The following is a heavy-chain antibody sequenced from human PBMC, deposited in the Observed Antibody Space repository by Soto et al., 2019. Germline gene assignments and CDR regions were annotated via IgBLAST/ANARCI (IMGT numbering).Heavy chain of an antibody. V-gene: IGHV4-38-2*01. CDR2: IYHGGST. D-gene: IGHD1-26*01. J-gene: IGHJ4*02. Sequence: PSETLSLTCAVSGYSISSGYYWGWIRQPPGKGLEWIGSIYHGGSTYYNPSLKSRVTISVDTSKSQFSLKLSSVTAADTAVYYCARAPTVGATDYWGQGTLVTVSS. CDR3: ARAPTVGATDY. CDR1: GYSISSGYY.